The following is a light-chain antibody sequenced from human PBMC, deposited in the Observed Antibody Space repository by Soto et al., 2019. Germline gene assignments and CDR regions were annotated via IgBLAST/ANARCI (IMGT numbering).Light chain of an antibody. J-gene: IGKJ4*01. V-gene: IGKV1-8*01. CDR2: AAS. CDR3: QQYYSYPRT. Sequence: AIRMTQSPSSFSASTGVRVTITCRASQGISSYLAWYQQKPGKAPKLLIYAASTLQSGVPSRFSGSGSGTEFTLTISCLQSEDFATYYCQQYYSYPRTFGGGTKVEIK. CDR1: QGISSY.